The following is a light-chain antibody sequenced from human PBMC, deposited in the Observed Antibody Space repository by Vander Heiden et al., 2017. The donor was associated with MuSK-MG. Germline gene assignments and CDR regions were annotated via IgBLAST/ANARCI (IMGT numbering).Light chain of an antibody. J-gene: IGKJ1*01. Sequence: TAAPAPLSVSPGERATLSCRASQSVTSNLAWYQQKPGQAPRLLIYGASTRATGIPARFSGSGSGTEFTLTISSLQSEDFAVYYCQQYNNWPGTFGQGTKVEIK. V-gene: IGKV3-15*01. CDR3: QQYNNWPGT. CDR2: GAS. CDR1: QSVTSN.